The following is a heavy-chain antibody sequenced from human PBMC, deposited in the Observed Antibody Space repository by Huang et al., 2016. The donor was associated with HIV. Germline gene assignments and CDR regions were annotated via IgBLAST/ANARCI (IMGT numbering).Heavy chain of an antibody. V-gene: IGHV3-30*02. CDR1: GFTFSRYV. CDR2: IRYDENNK. J-gene: IGHJ2*01. Sequence: QVQLVESGGGVVQPGGSLRLSCAASGFTFSRYVMHWGRQATGKGLEWVAVIRYDENNKYYADSVKGRFTISRDNTKNTLYLQMNSLRTEDTAVYYCAKDHDSGGLYWFFDLWGRGTLVTVSS. CDR3: AKDHDSGGLYWFFDL. D-gene: IGHD3-22*01.